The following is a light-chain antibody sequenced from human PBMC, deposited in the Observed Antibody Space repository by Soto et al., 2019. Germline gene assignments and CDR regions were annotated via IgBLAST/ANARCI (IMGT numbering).Light chain of an antibody. J-gene: IGKJ1*01. Sequence: EIVLTQSPGTLSLSPGERATLSCRASQSVSSTYLAWYQQKPGQAPRLLIYGASTRDTGVPARFSGSGSGTEFTLTISSLQSEDFAVYYCQQYNNWPQTFGQGTKVDNK. CDR1: QSVSSTY. CDR3: QQYNNWPQT. V-gene: IGKV3D-15*01. CDR2: GAS.